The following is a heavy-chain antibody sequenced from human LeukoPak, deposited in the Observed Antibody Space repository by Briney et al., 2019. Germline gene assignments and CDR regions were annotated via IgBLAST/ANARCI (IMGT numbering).Heavy chain of an antibody. CDR2: IYNGGNT. CDR1: GVSINTYY. D-gene: IGHD1-26*01. J-gene: IGHJ4*02. V-gene: IGHV4-4*09. Sequence: SETLSLTCTVSGVSINTYYASWIRQAPGKGLEFIGFIYNGGNTNYNPSLKSRATISVDTSNNQFSLRLTSVTAADTAMYYCAAGAWELDFWGQGTLVTVSS. CDR3: AAGAWELDF.